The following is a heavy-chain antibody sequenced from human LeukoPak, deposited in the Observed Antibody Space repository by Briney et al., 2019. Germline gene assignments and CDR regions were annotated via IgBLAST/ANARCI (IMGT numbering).Heavy chain of an antibody. D-gene: IGHD4-17*01. V-gene: IGHV4-59*08. CDR2: IYYSGST. J-gene: IGHJ3*02. CDR1: GGSFSGYY. Sequence: SETLSLTCGVDGGSFSGYYWNWIRQPPGKGLEWIGYIYYSGSTNYNPSLKSRVTISVDTSKNQFSLKLSSVTAADTAVYYCALSGYGDYVGAFDIWGQGTMVTVSS. CDR3: ALSGYGDYVGAFDI.